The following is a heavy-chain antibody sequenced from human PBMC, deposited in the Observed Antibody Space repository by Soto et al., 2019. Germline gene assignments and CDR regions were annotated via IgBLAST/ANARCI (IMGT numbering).Heavy chain of an antibody. V-gene: IGHV3-7*01. CDR2: IKQDGSEK. CDR1: GFTFSSYW. J-gene: IGHJ6*03. CDR3: ARDHDYGDNYYYYYYMDV. Sequence: GGSLRLSCAASGFTFSSYWMSWVRQAPGKGLEWVANIKQDGSEKYYVDSVKGRFTISRDNAKNSLYLQMNSLRAEDTAVYYCARDHDYGDNYYYYYYMDVWGKGTTVTVSS. D-gene: IGHD4-17*01.